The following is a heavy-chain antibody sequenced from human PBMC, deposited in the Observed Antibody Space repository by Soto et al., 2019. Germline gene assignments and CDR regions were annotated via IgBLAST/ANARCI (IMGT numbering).Heavy chain of an antibody. D-gene: IGHD4-17*01. CDR2: IYYSGST. Sequence: SETLSLTCTVSGGSISSGGYYWSWIRQHPGKGLEWIGYIYYSGSTYYNPSLKSRVTISVDTSKNQFSLKLSSVTAADTAVYYCARATFDYGSVFDYWGQGTLVTVSS. J-gene: IGHJ4*02. CDR3: ARATFDYGSVFDY. CDR1: GGSISSGGYY. V-gene: IGHV4-31*03.